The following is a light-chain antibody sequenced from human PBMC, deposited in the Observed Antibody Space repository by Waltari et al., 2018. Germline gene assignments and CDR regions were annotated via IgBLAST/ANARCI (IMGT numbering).Light chain of an antibody. Sequence: QSALTQPASVSGSPGPSITISCPGTSSDIGGYNYVSWYQQHPGKAPKLMIFDVARWPSGVSNRFSGSKSGNTASLTISGLQAEDEADYYCASYTTTRTVVFGGGTKVTVL. CDR3: ASYTTTRTVV. CDR2: DVA. V-gene: IGLV2-14*01. J-gene: IGLJ2*01. CDR1: SSDIGGYNY.